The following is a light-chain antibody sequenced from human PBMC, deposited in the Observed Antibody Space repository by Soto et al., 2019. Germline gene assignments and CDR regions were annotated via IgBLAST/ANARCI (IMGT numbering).Light chain of an antibody. Sequence: DIQMTQSPSTLSGSVGDRVTITCRASQTISSWLAWYQQKPGKAPRLLIYEASTIESGIPSRFSGSGSGTEFTLTISSLQPDDFAAYYCQHYSSYSEAFGQGTKVDIK. CDR2: EAS. CDR3: QHYSSYSEA. V-gene: IGKV1-5*03. J-gene: IGKJ1*01. CDR1: QTISSW.